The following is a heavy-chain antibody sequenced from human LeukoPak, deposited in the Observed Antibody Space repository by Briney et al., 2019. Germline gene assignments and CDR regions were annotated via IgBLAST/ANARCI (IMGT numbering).Heavy chain of an antibody. CDR3: ARGPQMFY. D-gene: IGHD3-10*02. V-gene: IGHV1-2*02. CDR1: GYTFIDDY. J-gene: IGHJ4*02. CDR2: INPDSGFT. Sequence: VKVSCKTSGYTFIDDYIHWVRQAPGQGLEFMGWINPDSGFTNYAQKFKGRVTMTRDTPISTAYLEVRRLRSDDTAVYYCARGPQMFYWGQGTLVTVSS.